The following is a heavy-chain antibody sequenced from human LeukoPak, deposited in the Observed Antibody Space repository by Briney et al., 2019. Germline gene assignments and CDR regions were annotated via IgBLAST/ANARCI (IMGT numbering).Heavy chain of an antibody. CDR3: ARSPDSHSSGWYYFDY. J-gene: IGHJ4*02. D-gene: IGHD6-19*01. Sequence: SETLSLTCSVSGGSISSSDYYWGWIRQPPGKGLEWIGSIYYGGSAYYNPSLQTRVTISVDTSKNQFSLKLSSVTAADTAVYYCARSPDSHSSGWYYFDYWGQGTLVTVSS. CDR2: IYYGGSA. V-gene: IGHV4-39*01. CDR1: GGSISSSDYY.